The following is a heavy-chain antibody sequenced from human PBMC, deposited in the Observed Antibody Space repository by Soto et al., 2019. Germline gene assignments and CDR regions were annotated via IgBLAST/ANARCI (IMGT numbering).Heavy chain of an antibody. Sequence: GSVNVSCKDSGCTFTSYGISWVLQAPGQGLEWMGWISAYNGNTNYAQKLQGRVTMTPDTSTSTAYMEMRSLRSDDTAVYYCARVTVSGGNDAFDIWGQGTMVTVSS. V-gene: IGHV1-18*01. CDR3: ARVTVSGGNDAFDI. CDR1: GCTFTSYG. J-gene: IGHJ3*02. CDR2: ISAYNGNT. D-gene: IGHD2-15*01.